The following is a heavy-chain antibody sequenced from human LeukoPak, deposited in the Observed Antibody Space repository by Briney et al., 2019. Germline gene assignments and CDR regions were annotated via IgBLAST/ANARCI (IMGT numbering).Heavy chain of an antibody. CDR2: ISSSSSYI. J-gene: IGHJ4*02. D-gene: IGHD5-18*01. V-gene: IGHV3-21*01. Sequence: PGGSLRLSCAASGFTFSSYSMNWVRQAPGKGLEWVSSISSSSSYIYYADSAKGRFTISRDNAKNSLYLQMNSLRAEDTAVYYCARVRGYSYVSVDYWGQGTLVTVSS. CDR1: GFTFSSYS. CDR3: ARVRGYSYVSVDY.